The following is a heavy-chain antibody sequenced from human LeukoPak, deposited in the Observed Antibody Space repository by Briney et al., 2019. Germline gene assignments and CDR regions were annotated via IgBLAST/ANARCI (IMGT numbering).Heavy chain of an antibody. CDR3: ASQHESYYYYYIDV. CDR1: GYSISNGYY. J-gene: IGHJ6*03. Sequence: SETLSLTCAVSGYSISNGYYWVWIRQPPGGGLEWIGSLYHSDSAYYNTSLRSRVSMSVDTSKNQFSLTLSFVTAADTAVYYCASQHESYYYYYIDVWGSGTTVTVSS. CDR2: LYHSDSA. V-gene: IGHV4-38-2*01.